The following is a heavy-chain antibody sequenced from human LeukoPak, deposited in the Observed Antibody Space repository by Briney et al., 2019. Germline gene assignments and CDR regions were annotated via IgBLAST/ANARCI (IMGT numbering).Heavy chain of an antibody. D-gene: IGHD3-10*01. V-gene: IGHV4-34*01. CDR3: ARALGPFGACWFAP. J-gene: IGHJ5*02. CDR1: GGSFSGYY. Sequence: SETLSLTCAVYGGSFSGYYWSWIRQPPGKGLEWIGEINHSGSTNYNPSLKSRVTISVDTSKNQFSLKLSSVTAADTAVYYCARALGPFGACWFAPWGQGTLVTVSS. CDR2: INHSGST.